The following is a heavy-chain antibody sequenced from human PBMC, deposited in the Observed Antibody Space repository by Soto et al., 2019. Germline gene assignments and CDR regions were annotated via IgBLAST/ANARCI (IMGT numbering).Heavy chain of an antibody. CDR2: IYYSGST. Sequence: SETLSLTCTVSGGSISSYYWSWIRQPPGKGLEWIGYIYYSGSTNYNPSLKSRVTISVDASKNQFSLKLSSVTAADTAVYYCARTVWAYYDILTGYSPLHFDYWGQGTLVTVSS. V-gene: IGHV4-59*08. J-gene: IGHJ4*02. D-gene: IGHD3-9*01. CDR1: GGSISSYY. CDR3: ARTVWAYYDILTGYSPLHFDY.